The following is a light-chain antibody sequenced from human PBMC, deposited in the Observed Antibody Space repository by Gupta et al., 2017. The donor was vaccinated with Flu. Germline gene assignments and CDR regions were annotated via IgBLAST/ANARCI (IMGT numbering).Light chain of an antibody. CDR3: TALYDILNGPV. Sequence: QSVLTQPLSASGTSGQRVTSSCSGTGSNIGSNPVNWYQQFTRTAPRLLIYSNTRRPSGVPDRFSDSKSGTSASLAISGLQPEDDADYYCTALYDILNGPVFGGGTRVTVL. CDR1: GSNIGSNP. V-gene: IGLV1-44*01. J-gene: IGLJ2*01. CDR2: SNT.